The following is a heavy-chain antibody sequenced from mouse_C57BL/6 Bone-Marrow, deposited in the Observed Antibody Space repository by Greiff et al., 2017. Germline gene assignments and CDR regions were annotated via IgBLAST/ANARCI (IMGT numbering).Heavy chain of an antibody. Sequence: QVQLQQPGAELVMPGASVKLSCKASGYTFTSYWMHWVKQRPGQGLEWIGEIDPSDSYTNYNQKFKGKSTLTVDKSSSTAYMQLSSLTSEDSAVYDCAREDYTWFSYWGQGTLVTVSA. V-gene: IGHV1-69*01. D-gene: IGHD2-12*01. CDR1: GYTFTSYW. CDR3: AREDYTWFSY. J-gene: IGHJ3*01. CDR2: IDPSDSYT.